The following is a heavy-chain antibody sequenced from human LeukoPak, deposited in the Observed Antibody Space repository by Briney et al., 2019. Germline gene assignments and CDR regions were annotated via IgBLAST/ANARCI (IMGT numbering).Heavy chain of an antibody. CDR3: ARPISDCSSTSCALFDY. J-gene: IGHJ4*02. Sequence: GESLKISCKGSGYRFTSYWIGWVRQMPEKGLEWMGIIYPGDSDTRYSPSFQGQVTISADKSISTAYLQWSSLKASDTAMYYCARPISDCSSTSCALFDYWGQGTLVTVSS. V-gene: IGHV5-51*01. D-gene: IGHD2-2*01. CDR2: IYPGDSDT. CDR1: GYRFTSYW.